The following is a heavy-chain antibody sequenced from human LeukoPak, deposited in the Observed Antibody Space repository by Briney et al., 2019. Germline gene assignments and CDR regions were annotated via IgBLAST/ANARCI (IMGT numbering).Heavy chain of an antibody. CDR3: AGTYYYDSSGYYHYSL. V-gene: IGHV4-59*01. D-gene: IGHD3-22*01. CDR2: IYYSGST. Sequence: SETLSLTCAVYGGSFCGYYWSWIRQPPGKGLEWIGYIYYSGSTNYNPSLKSRVTISVDTSKNQFPLKLSSVTAADTAVYYCAGTYYYDSSGYYHYSLWGQGTLVTVSS. CDR1: GGSFCGYY. J-gene: IGHJ4*02.